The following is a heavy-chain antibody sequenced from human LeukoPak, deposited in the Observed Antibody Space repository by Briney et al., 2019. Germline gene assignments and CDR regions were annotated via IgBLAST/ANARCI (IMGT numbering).Heavy chain of an antibody. Sequence: TGGSLRLSCAASGFTFSNAWMSWVRQAPGKGLEWVGRIKSKTDGGTTDYAAPVKGRFTISRDDSKNTLYLQMNSLKTEDTAVYYCTPGTERLLWFGELWGGDYWGQGTLVTVSS. CDR3: TPGTERLLWFGELWGGDY. CDR2: IKSKTDGGTT. V-gene: IGHV3-15*01. J-gene: IGHJ4*02. CDR1: GFTFSNAW. D-gene: IGHD3-10*01.